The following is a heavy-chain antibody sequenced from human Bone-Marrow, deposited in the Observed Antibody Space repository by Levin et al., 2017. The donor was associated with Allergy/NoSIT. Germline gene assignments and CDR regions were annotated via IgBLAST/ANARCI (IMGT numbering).Heavy chain of an antibody. J-gene: IGHJ6*02. CDR1: GGTFDSYA. D-gene: IGHD6-13*01. CDR3: ARETSAAYYYYAMDV. Sequence: SVKVSCKASGGTFDSYAISWVRQAPGQGLEWMGGIIPKLGTPNYAQNFQGRATITADESTSTVYMELISLTSEDTAVYYCARETSAAYYYYAMDVWGQGTTVTVAS. V-gene: IGHV1-69*13. CDR2: IIPKLGTP.